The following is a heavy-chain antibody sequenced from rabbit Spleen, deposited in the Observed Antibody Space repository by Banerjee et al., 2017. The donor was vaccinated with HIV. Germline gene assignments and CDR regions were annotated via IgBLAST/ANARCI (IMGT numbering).Heavy chain of an antibody. D-gene: IGHD6-1*01. J-gene: IGHJ6*01. CDR1: GFSFSNNYV. V-gene: IGHV1S45*01. Sequence: QEQLEESGGDLVKPGASLTLTCTASGFSFSNNYVMCWVRQAPGKGLEWIACINTATGKGVYATWATGRFTISKTSSTTVTLQMTSLTAADTATYFCARDTYGYDDYADLYYAAMDLWGPGTLVTVS. CDR3: ARDTYGYDDYADLYYAAMDL. CDR2: INTATGKG.